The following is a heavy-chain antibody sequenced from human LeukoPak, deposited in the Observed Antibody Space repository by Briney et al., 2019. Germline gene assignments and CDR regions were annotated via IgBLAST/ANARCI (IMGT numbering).Heavy chain of an antibody. CDR1: GFTFSSYS. CDR3: ARAPTMVTTYYFDY. CDR2: ISSSSSYI. D-gene: IGHD5-18*01. V-gene: IGHV3-21*01. Sequence: GGSLRLSCAASGFTFSSYSMNWVRQAPGKGLEWVSSISSSSSYIYYADSVKGRFTVSRDNAKNSLYLQMNSLRAKDTAVYYCARAPTMVTTYYFDYWGQGTLVTVSS. J-gene: IGHJ4*02.